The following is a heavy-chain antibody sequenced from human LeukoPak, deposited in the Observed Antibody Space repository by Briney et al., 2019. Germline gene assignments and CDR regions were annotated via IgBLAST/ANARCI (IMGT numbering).Heavy chain of an antibody. Sequence: ASVKVSCKGSGGTFNSYAISWVRQAQGQGREWMGGIIPIFGRANYAQKFQGRGTITADESTSTDYMELSSLRAEDTAVYYCAREVGGNSVLWFDHWGQGTLVTVSS. J-gene: IGHJ5*02. CDR1: GGTFNSYA. D-gene: IGHD4-23*01. CDR3: AREVGGNSVLWFDH. CDR2: IIPIFGRA. V-gene: IGHV1-69*01.